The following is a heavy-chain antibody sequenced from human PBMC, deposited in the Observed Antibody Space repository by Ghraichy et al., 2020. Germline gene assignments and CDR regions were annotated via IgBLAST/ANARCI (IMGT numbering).Heavy chain of an antibody. D-gene: IGHD3-10*01. CDR3: AKGTDFYYYGSGSYYAFDI. V-gene: IGHV3-23*01. Sequence: GGSLRLSCAASGFTFSSYAMSWVRQAPGKGLEWVSAISGSGGSTYYADSVKGRFTISRDNSKNTLYLQMNSLRAEDTAVYYCAKGTDFYYYGSGSYYAFDILGQGTMVTVSS. CDR1: GFTFSSYA. J-gene: IGHJ3*02. CDR2: ISGSGGST.